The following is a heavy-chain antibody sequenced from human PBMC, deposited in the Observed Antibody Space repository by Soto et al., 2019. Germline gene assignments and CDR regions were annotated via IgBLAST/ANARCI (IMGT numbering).Heavy chain of an antibody. Sequence: GALRLSCAASGFSFSSYAMNWVRQAPGKGLEWVSIISGGGDRTYYADSAKGRFTISRDNSKNTLYLQMNSLRAEDTAVYHCAKASRGPLSSRSSDANHFDSWGQGTLVTVSS. CDR2: ISGGGDRT. V-gene: IGHV3-23*01. J-gene: IGHJ4*02. D-gene: IGHD6-13*01. CDR1: GFSFSSYA. CDR3: AKASRGPLSSRSSDANHFDS.